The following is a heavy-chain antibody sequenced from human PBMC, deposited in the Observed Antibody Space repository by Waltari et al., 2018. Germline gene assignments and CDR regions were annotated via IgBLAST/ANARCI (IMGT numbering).Heavy chain of an antibody. J-gene: IGHJ5*02. CDR2: IIPIFGTA. Sequence: QVQLVQSGAEVKKPGSSVKVSCKASGGTFSSYAISWVRQAPGQGLEWMGGIIPIFGTANYSPKFQVRVTIPAYESTSTAYMELSSLRSEDTAVYYCAKVLDDWFDPWGQGTLVTVSS. CDR3: AKVLDDWFDP. D-gene: IGHD1-1*01. CDR1: GGTFSSYA. V-gene: IGHV1-69*13.